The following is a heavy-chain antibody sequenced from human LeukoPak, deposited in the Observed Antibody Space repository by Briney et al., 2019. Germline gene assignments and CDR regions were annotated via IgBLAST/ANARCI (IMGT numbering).Heavy chain of an antibody. J-gene: IGHJ4*02. Sequence: GGSLRLSCAATGFTFSSYAMSWVRQAPGKGLEWVSVISGSSGRTYYADSVKGRFTISRDNSKNTLYLQMNSLRAEDTAVYYCAKAPPRFNFADYWGQGTLVTVSS. V-gene: IGHV3-23*01. CDR2: ISGSSGRT. CDR3: AKAPPRFNFADY. CDR1: GFTFSSYA.